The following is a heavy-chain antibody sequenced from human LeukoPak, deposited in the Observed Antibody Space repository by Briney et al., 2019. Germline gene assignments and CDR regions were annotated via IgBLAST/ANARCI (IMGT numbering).Heavy chain of an antibody. CDR1: GFTFSSYW. CDR3: VRGSLASGVVVYYYYYLDV. Sequence: GGSLRLSCAASGFTFSSYWMHWVRQVPGKGLVWVSRTNTDGSSTTYADSVKGRFTISRDNAKNTLDLQMNSLRAEDTAVYYCVRGSLASGVVVYYYYYLDVWGKGTTVTVSS. D-gene: IGHD3-3*01. J-gene: IGHJ6*03. V-gene: IGHV3-74*01. CDR2: TNTDGSST.